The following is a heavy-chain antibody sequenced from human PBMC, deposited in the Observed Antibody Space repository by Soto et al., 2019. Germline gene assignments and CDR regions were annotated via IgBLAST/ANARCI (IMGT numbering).Heavy chain of an antibody. D-gene: IGHD3-3*01. CDR2: ISGSGGST. CDR3: AKDAYYYDFWSGYYTPRYNWFDP. CDR1: GFTFSSYA. J-gene: IGHJ5*02. Sequence: GGSLRLSCAASGFTFSSYAMSWVRQAPGKGLEWVSAISGSGGSTYYAESVKGRFTISRDNSKNTLYQQMNSLRAEDTTVYYCAKDAYYYDFWSGYYTPRYNWFDPWGQGTLVTVSS. V-gene: IGHV3-23*01.